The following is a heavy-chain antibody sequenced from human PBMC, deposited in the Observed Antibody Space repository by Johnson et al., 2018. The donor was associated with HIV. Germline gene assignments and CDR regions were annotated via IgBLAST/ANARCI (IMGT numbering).Heavy chain of an antibody. CDR1: GLTFSSYA. J-gene: IGHJ3*02. V-gene: IGHV3-30-3*01. CDR3: ARDFIAPDLGDAFDI. Sequence: QVQLVESGGGVVQPGRSLRLSCAASGLTFSSYAMHWVRQAPGKGLEWVAVISYDGSNKYYADSVKCRFTISRDNSKNTLHLQMNSLRAEDTAVYYCARDFIAPDLGDAFDIWGQGTMVTVSS. CDR2: ISYDGSNK. D-gene: IGHD6-25*01.